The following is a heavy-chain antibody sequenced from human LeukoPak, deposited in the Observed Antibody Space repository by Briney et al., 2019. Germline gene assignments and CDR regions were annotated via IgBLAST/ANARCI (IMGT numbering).Heavy chain of an antibody. J-gene: IGHJ1*01. Sequence: GGSLRLSCAASGFTFSSFPMSWVRQAPGTGLEWVSIIGGNGGGTYYADSVKGRFTISRDNSKNTLYLQMNSLRAEDTAVYYCAKTLYSGSYGLQHWGQGTLVTVSS. CDR2: IGGNGGGT. V-gene: IGHV3-23*01. CDR3: AKTLYSGSYGLQH. CDR1: GFTFSSFP. D-gene: IGHD1-26*01.